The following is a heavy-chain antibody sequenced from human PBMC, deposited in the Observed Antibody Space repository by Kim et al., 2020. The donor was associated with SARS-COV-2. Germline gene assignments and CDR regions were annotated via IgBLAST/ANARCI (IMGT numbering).Heavy chain of an antibody. V-gene: IGHV4-61*02. CDR1: GGSISSGSYY. CDR3: ASYYGSGSGGYFDY. Sequence: SETLSLTCTVSGGSISSGSYYWSWIRQPAGKGLEWIGRIYTIGSTNYNPSLKSRGTISVDTSKNQFSLKLSSVTAADTAVYYCASYYGSGSGGYFDYWGQGTLVTVSS. J-gene: IGHJ4*02. CDR2: IYTIGST. D-gene: IGHD3-10*01.